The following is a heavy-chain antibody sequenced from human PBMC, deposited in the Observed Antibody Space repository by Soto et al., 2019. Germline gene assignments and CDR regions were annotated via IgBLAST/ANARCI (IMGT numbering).Heavy chain of an antibody. J-gene: IGHJ5*02. CDR3: AREGEEGGHWGWFDP. CDR1: GFTFSNYW. Sequence: EVQLVESGGGLVQPGGSLRLSCAASGFTFSNYWMSWVRQAPGKGLAWVANIKQDGSERFYVDSVKGRFTITRDNAKNSLYLQMNSLRAEDTAVYYCAREGEEGGHWGWFDPWGQGTLVTVSS. V-gene: IGHV3-7*03. D-gene: IGHD3-16*01. CDR2: IKQDGSER.